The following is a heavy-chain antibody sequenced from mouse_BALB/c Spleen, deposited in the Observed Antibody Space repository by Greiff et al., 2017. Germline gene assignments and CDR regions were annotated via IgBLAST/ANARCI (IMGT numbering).Heavy chain of an antibody. CDR2: IDPENGNT. CDR3: ARSGGSSSYAMDY. CDR1: GFNIKDYY. V-gene: IGHV14-1*02. D-gene: IGHD1-1*01. Sequence: VQLKESGAELVRPGALVKLSCKASGFNIKDYYMHWVKQRPEQGLEWIGWIDPENGNTIYDPKFQGKASITADTSSNTAYLQLSSLTSEDTAVYYCARSGGSSSYAMDYWGQGTSVTVSS. J-gene: IGHJ4*01.